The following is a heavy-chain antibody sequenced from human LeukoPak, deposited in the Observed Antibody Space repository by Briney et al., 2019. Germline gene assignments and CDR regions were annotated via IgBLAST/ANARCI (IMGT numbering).Heavy chain of an antibody. D-gene: IGHD3-9*01. Sequence: GGSLRLSCAASGFTFSSYEMNWVRQAPGKGLEWVAYISSSGSTIYYADSVKGRFTISRDNAKNSLYLQMNSLRAEDTAVYYCAREDFDWLCYWGQGTLVTVSS. J-gene: IGHJ4*02. CDR2: ISSSGSTI. V-gene: IGHV3-48*03. CDR1: GFTFSSYE. CDR3: AREDFDWLCY.